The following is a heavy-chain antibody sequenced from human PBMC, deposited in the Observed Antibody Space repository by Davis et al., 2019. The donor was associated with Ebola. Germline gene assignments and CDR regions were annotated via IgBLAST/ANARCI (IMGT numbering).Heavy chain of an antibody. V-gene: IGHV4-38-2*02. D-gene: IGHD4-17*01. J-gene: IGHJ6*04. CDR3: ARGWPSSVTTDYYAVDA. CDR2: ISDGGRT. Sequence: MPSETLSLTCTVSGDSIGTYYWSWIRQPPGKGLEWIGSISDGGRTNYNPSLKSRVTISVDTSKNQFSLKVSSVTAADTAVYYCARGWPSSVTTDYYAVDAWGTGTTVTVSS. CDR1: GDSIGTYY.